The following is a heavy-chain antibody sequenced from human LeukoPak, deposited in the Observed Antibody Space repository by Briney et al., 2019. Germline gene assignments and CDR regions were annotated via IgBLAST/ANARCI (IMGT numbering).Heavy chain of an antibody. CDR2: IYHSGST. CDR1: GYSIRSGDY. Sequence: PSETLSLTCAFSGYSIRSGDYWGWIRQSPGKGLEWIGSIYHSGSTHYNPSLKSRATISVDTSKSQFSLMLSSVTAADTAVYYCARNRSVTATPGFDHWGQGTLVTVSS. V-gene: IGHV4-38-2*01. D-gene: IGHD2-21*02. CDR3: ARNRSVTATPGFDH. J-gene: IGHJ4*02.